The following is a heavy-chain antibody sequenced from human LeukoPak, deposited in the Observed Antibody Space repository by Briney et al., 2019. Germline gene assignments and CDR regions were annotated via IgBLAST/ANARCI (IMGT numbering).Heavy chain of an antibody. D-gene: IGHD3-10*01. V-gene: IGHV4-38-2*01. J-gene: IGHJ4*02. CDR1: GYSIFSDYY. CDR2: LYHSGTT. CDR3: ARHDYNTGSGSYILDY. Sequence: SETLSLTCAVSGYSIFSDYYWGWIRQPPGKGLEWIGSLYHSGTTYYSPSLKSRVTISVDTSKNQFSLKLSSVTAADTAMYYCARHDYNTGSGSYILDYWGQGTLVTVSS.